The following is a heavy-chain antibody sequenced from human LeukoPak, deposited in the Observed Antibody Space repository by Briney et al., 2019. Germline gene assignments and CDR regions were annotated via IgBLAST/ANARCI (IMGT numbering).Heavy chain of an antibody. Sequence: PSETLSLTCTVSGGSISSYYWGWIRQPPGKGLEWIGYIHYRGSTNYNPALKSRVTISLDTSNNQSSLKLTSVTAAETAVYYCARSRGDSTGWYTFDYWGQGTLVTVSS. CDR3: ARSRGDSTGWYTFDY. CDR1: GGSISSYY. D-gene: IGHD6-19*01. CDR2: IHYRGST. V-gene: IGHV4-59*08. J-gene: IGHJ4*02.